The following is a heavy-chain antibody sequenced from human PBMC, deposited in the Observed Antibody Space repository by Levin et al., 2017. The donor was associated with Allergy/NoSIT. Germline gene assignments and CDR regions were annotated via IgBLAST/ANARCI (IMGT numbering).Heavy chain of an antibody. D-gene: IGHD3-22*01. J-gene: IGHJ3*02. V-gene: IGHV2-5*01. CDR3: ARLYDSSGYYGAGAFDI. CDR2: IYWNDDK. CDR1: GFSLSTSGVG. Sequence: ESGPTLVKPTQTLTLTCTFSGFSLSTSGVGVGWIRQPPGKALEWLALIYWNDDKRYSPSLKSRLTITKDTSKNQVVLTMTNMDPVDTATYYCARLYDSSGYYGAGAFDIWGQGTMVTVSS.